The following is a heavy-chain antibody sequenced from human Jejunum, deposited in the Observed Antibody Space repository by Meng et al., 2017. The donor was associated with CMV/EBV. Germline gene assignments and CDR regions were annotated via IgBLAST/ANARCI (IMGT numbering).Heavy chain of an antibody. D-gene: IGHD5-24*01. CDR1: GGSIASDDYW. V-gene: IGHV4-30-4*08. J-gene: IGHJ5*01. Sequence: QGQVQEAGPGLVEPSPTLSLTCTVSGGSIASDDYWWSWIRQPPGKGLEWIGYIYHKGHTYYNPSLRSRISISVDTSKNQFSLRLNSVTAADTAVYYCARDKAGYKNCDSWGQGTLVTVSS. CDR3: ARDKAGYKNCDS. CDR2: IYHKGHT.